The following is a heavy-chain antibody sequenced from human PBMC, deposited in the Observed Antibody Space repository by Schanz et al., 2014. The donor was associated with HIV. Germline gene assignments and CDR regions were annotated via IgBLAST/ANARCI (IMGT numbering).Heavy chain of an antibody. CDR1: GFTVSNNH. Sequence: QLVESGGGLIQPGGSLRLSCVFSGFTVSNNHLSWIRQAPGKGLEWLSYISVNGATREYADSVKGRFTISRDNARTSLYLQMNSLRAEDTAVYSCARVFGRTYGLPDYRGQGTLVTVSP. D-gene: IGHD3-10*01. CDR3: ARVFGRTYGLPDY. V-gene: IGHV3-11*01. CDR2: ISVNGATR. J-gene: IGHJ4*02.